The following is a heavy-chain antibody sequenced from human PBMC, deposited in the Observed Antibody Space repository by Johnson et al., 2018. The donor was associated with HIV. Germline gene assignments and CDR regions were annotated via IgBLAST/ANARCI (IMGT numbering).Heavy chain of an antibody. CDR1: GFTFSSYG. D-gene: IGHD1-26*01. Sequence: MQLVESGGGVVQPGRSLRLSCAASGFTFSSYGMHWVRQAPGKGLEWVAVISYDGSNKYYADSVKGRFTRSRDDSKNTMYLQMNSLKTDDTALYYCNTDRVDGGGSYYNAFDIWGQWTMFTVSS. CDR2: ISYDGSNK. J-gene: IGHJ3*02. V-gene: IGHV3-30*03. CDR3: NTDRVDGGGSYYNAFDI.